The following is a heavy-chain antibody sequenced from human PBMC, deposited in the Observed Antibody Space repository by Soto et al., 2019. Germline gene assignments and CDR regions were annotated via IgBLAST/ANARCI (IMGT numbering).Heavy chain of an antibody. V-gene: IGHV3-30-3*01. CDR2: ISYDGSNK. CDR1: GFTFSSYA. J-gene: IGHJ6*02. CDR3: ARATSLAYYYYYGMDV. Sequence: GGSLRLSCAASGFTFSSYAMHWVRQAPGKGLEWVAVISYDGSNKYYADSVKGRFTISRDNSKNTLYLQMNSLRAEDTAVYYCARATSLAYYYYYGMDVWGQGTTVTVSS.